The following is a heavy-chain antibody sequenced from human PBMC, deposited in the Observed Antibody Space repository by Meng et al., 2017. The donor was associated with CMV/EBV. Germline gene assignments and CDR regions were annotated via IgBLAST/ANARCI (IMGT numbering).Heavy chain of an antibody. D-gene: IGHD3-16*01. CDR3: ARQGGGDWGDY. Sequence: SETLSLTCTVSGGSISSSSYYWGWIRQPPGKGLEWIGSIYYTGSTYYNPSLKSRVTISVATSKNQFSLKLSSVTPADTAVYYCARQGGGDWGDYWGQGTLVTVSS. J-gene: IGHJ4*02. CDR1: GGSISSSSYY. V-gene: IGHV4-39*01. CDR2: IYYTGST.